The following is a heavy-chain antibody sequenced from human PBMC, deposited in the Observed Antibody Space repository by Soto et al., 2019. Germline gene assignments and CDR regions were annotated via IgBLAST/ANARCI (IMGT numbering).Heavy chain of an antibody. D-gene: IGHD3-16*02. CDR2: ISAYNGNT. J-gene: IGHJ3*02. CDR1: GYTFTSYG. Sequence: QVQLVQSGAEVKKPGASVKVSCKASGYTFTSYGISWVRQAPGQGLEWMGWISAYNGNTNYAQKLQGRVTMTTDTSTITAYMELRSLRSDDTAVYYCARDRKHYRPSSNAFDIWGQGTMVTVSS. CDR3: ARDRKHYRPSSNAFDI. V-gene: IGHV1-18*01.